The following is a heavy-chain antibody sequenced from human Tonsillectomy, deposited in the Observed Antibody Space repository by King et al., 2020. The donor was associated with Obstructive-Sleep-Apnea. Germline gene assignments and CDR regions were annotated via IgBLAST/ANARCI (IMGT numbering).Heavy chain of an antibody. Sequence: VQLVESGGGLLQPGGSLRLSCAASGFSFSNNAMSWVPQAPGKGLEWVSPICGGGGSAHNADSVKGRFTISRENSKNTLFLQMNTLRAEDTAVYYCAKDDYYYYGMDVWGQGTTVTVSS. CDR3: AKDDYYYYGMDV. V-gene: IGHV3-23*04. CDR2: ICGGGGSA. CDR1: GFSFSNNA. J-gene: IGHJ6*02.